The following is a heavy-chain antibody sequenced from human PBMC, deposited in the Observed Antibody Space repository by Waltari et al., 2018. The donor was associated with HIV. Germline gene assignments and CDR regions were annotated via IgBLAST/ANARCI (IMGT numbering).Heavy chain of an antibody. CDR1: GFLFGDYA. D-gene: IGHD3-3*01. CDR3: ARTIFGVMITSDFFYGMDV. J-gene: IGHJ6*02. CDR2: ISFDGNNA. Sequence: QEQLVESGGGVAQPGGSLRLSCSASGFLFGDYAMPWVRTAPGKGLEWVGLISFDGNNAYYADSVKGRFTISRDNSKNTMSLQMNSLRSDDTALYYCARTIFGVMITSDFFYGMDVWGQGTTVTVS. V-gene: IGHV3-30-3*01.